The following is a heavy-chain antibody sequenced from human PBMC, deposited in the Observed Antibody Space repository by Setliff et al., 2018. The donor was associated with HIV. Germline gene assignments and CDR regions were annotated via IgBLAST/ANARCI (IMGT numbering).Heavy chain of an antibody. D-gene: IGHD3-3*01. CDR3: ARGVVDYDFWSGSGDYYYVDV. CDR2: IYYSVST. J-gene: IGHJ6*03. CDR1: GTSISSGTDY. Sequence: SETLSLTCNVSGTSISSGTDYWSWIRQSPGRGLEWIGYIYYSVSTKYNPSLKSRVSMSIDTSKNQFSLKMSSVTAADTAVYYCARGVVDYDFWSGSGDYYYVDVWGKGTTVTVSS. V-gene: IGHV4-61*01.